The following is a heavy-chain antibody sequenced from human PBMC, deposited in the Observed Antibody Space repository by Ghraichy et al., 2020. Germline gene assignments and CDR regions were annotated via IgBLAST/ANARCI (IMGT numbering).Heavy chain of an antibody. D-gene: IGHD2-15*01. CDR1: GGSIISDNW. CDR2: IHHGGTT. Sequence: YAVSGGSIISDNWWSWVRQSPGKGLEWIGEIHHGGTTNYNPSLTGRVTMSVDKSKNQFSLKLNSVTAADTAVYYCARDRGVAVTDYYGMNVWGQGTTVTVSS. J-gene: IGHJ6*02. V-gene: IGHV4-4*02. CDR3: ARDRGVAVTDYYGMNV.